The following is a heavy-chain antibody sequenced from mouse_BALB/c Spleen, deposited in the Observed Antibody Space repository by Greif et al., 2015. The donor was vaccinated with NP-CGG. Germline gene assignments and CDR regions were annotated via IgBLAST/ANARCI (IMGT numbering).Heavy chain of an antibody. Sequence: QVQLQQSGAELVKPGASLKLSCKASGYTFTSYWMHWVEQRPGQGLEWIGEIDPSDSYTNYNQKFKGKATLTVDKSSSTAYMQLSSLTSEDSAVYYCARKDNRGYAMDYWGQGSSVTVSS. D-gene: IGHD1-3*01. CDR1: GYTFTSYW. CDR3: ARKDNRGYAMDY. CDR2: IDPSDSYT. V-gene: IGHV1-69*02. J-gene: IGHJ4*01.